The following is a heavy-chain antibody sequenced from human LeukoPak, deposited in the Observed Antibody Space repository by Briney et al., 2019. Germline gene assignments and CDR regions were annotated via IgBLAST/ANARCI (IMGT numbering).Heavy chain of an antibody. V-gene: IGHV3-9*01. J-gene: IGHJ4*02. CDR2: ISWNSGSI. CDR3: AKDLGPGSMATSPGFDY. CDR1: GFTFDDYA. D-gene: IGHD5-24*01. Sequence: PGRSLRLSCAASGFTFDDYAMHWVRQAPGKGLEGVSGISWNSGSIGYADSVKGRFTISRDNAKTSLYLQMNSLRAEDTALYYCAKDLGPGSMATSPGFDYWGQGTLVTVSS.